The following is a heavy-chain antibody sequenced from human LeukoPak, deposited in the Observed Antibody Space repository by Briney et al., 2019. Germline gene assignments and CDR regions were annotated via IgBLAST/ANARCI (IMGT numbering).Heavy chain of an antibody. D-gene: IGHD2/OR15-2a*01. V-gene: IGHV1-2*02. Sequence: GASVKVSCKASGYTFSDNFMHWVRQAPGQGLEWIGWINPNNGDTNYAPKFQGRVTMTRDTSISTAYMELSSLRSGDTAVYYCARTRGSHISMAYLDYWGQGTLVTVSS. CDR1: GYTFSDNF. J-gene: IGHJ4*02. CDR2: INPNNGDT. CDR3: ARTRGSHISMAYLDY.